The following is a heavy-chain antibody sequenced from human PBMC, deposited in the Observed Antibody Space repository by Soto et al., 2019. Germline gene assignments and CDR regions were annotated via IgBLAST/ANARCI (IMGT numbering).Heavy chain of an antibody. J-gene: IGHJ3*02. V-gene: IGHV4-34*01. D-gene: IGHD4-4*01. Sequence: SETLSLTCAISGGSFSVYYWNWIRQSPGKGLEWIGEVNHAGSSNYSPSLRSRLTISVDTSKNQFSMKLRSVTAADTAVYFCARDSTRRGACDIWGQGTMVTVSS. CDR3: ARDSTRRGACDI. CDR2: VNHAGSS. CDR1: GGSFSVYY.